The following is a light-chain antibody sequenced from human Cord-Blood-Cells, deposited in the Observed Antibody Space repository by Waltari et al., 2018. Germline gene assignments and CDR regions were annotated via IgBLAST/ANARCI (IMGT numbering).Light chain of an antibody. V-gene: IGKV1-33*01. CDR1: QDISNY. CDR2: DAS. CDR3: QQYDNLPPYT. Sequence: DIQMTQSPSSLPASVGDRVTITCQASQDISNYLNWYQQKPGKAPKLLIYDASNLETGVPSRFSGSGSGTDFTFTISSLRPEDIATYYCQQYDNLPPYTFGQGTKLEIK. J-gene: IGKJ2*01.